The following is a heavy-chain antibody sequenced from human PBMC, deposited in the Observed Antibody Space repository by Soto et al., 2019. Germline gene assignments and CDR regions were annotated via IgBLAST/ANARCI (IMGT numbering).Heavy chain of an antibody. CDR3: ARDRPGDYGDYEYYFDY. Sequence: SETLSLTCTVSGGSISRGGDYWSWIRQHPGKGLEWIGYIYYSGSTYYNPSLKSRVTISVDTSKNQFSLKLSSVTAADTAVYYCARDRPGDYGDYEYYFDYWGQGTLVTVS. CDR2: IYYSGST. D-gene: IGHD4-17*01. J-gene: IGHJ4*02. CDR1: GGSISRGGDY. V-gene: IGHV4-31*03.